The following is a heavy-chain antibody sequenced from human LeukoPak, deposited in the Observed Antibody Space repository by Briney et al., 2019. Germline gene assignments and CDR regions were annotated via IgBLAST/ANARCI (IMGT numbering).Heavy chain of an antibody. CDR2: IYPGDSDT. CDR3: ARLIAVAGTGWFDP. V-gene: IGHV5-51*01. Sequence: PGESLKISCKGSGYSFTSYWIGWARQMPGRGLEWMGIIYPGDSDTRYSPSFQGQVTISADKSISTAYLQWSSLKASDTAMYYCARLIAVAGTGWFDPWGQGTLVTVSS. CDR1: GYSFTSYW. D-gene: IGHD6-19*01. J-gene: IGHJ5*02.